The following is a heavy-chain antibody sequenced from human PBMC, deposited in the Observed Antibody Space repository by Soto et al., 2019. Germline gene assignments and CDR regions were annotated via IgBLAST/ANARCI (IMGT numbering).Heavy chain of an antibody. D-gene: IGHD4-17*01. CDR2: ISYDGSNK. J-gene: IGHJ4*02. Sequence: QVQLVESGGGVVQPGRSLRLSCAASGFTFSSYGMHWVRQAPGKGLEWVAVISYDGSNKYYADSVKGRFTISRDNSKNTLYLQMNSLSAEDTAVDYGAKDRRGRGGDYVQYFDYWGQGTLVTVSS. V-gene: IGHV3-30*18. CDR1: GFTFSSYG. CDR3: AKDRRGRGGDYVQYFDY.